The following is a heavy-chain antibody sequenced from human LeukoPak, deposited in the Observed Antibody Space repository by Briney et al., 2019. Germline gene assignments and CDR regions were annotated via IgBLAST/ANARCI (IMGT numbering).Heavy chain of an antibody. Sequence: ASVKVSCKASGYTFTSYYMHWVRQAPGQGLEWMGIINPSGGSTSYAQKFQGRVTMTRDTSTSTVYMELSSLRSEDTAVYYCARDRVKPRGYSYGETDYWAREPWSPSPQ. V-gene: IGHV1-46*01. D-gene: IGHD5-18*01. CDR3: ARDRVKPRGYSYGETDY. CDR2: INPSGGST. CDR1: GYTFTSYY. J-gene: IGHJ4*02.